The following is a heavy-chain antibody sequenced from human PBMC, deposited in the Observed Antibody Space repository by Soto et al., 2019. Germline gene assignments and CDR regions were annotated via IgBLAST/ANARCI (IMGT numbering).Heavy chain of an antibody. CDR1: GFLFNTYS. D-gene: IGHD3-9*01. V-gene: IGHV3-30-3*01. CDR3: ARPGSGYDVLTGRYFYYFHTMDV. Sequence: GGSLRLSCAASGFLFNTYSMHWVRQAPGKGLEWVAVMSHDGSNSEYADSVKGRFTISGDNSKNTLFLQMNNLRTDDTAVYYCARPGSGYDVLTGRYFYYFHTMDVWGQGTTVTVSS. J-gene: IGHJ6*02. CDR2: MSHDGSNS.